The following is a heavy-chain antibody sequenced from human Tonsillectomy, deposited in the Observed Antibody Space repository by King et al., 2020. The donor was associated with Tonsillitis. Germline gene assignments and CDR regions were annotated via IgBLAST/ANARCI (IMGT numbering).Heavy chain of an antibody. V-gene: IGHV3-48*03. CDR2: ISSGGSTI. CDR3: AKDRGGSGWAFDY. CDR1: GFTFSSYE. D-gene: IGHD6-19*01. J-gene: IGHJ4*02. Sequence: VQLVESGGGLAQPGGSLRLSCAASGFTFSSYEMNWVRQAPGKGLEWVSYISSGGSTIYYADSVKGRFTISRDNAKNSLYLQMNSLRAEDTAVYYCAKDRGGSGWAFDYWGRGTLVTVSS.